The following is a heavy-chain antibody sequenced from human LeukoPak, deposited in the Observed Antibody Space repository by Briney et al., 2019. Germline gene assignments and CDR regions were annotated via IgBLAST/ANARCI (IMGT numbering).Heavy chain of an antibody. V-gene: IGHV4-39*07. CDR3: AGHVSAAAGGR. J-gene: IGHJ4*02. CDR1: GGSISSSSYY. Sequence: SETLSLTCTVSGGSISSSSYYWGWIRQPPGEGLEWIGSIYYSGNTYYNPSLKSRLTISVDTSKNQFSLKLSSVTAADTAVYYCAGHVSAAAGGRWGQGTLVTVSS. CDR2: IYYSGNT. D-gene: IGHD6-13*01.